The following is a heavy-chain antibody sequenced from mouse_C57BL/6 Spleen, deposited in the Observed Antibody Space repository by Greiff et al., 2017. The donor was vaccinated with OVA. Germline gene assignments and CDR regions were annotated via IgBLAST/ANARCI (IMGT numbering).Heavy chain of an antibody. V-gene: IGHV2-2*01. CDR3: ARTGDYGSSRFAY. Sequence: VQLQQSGPGLVQPSQSLSITCPVSGFSLTSYGVHWVRQSPGKGLEWLGVIWSGGSTDYNAAFISRLSISKDNSKSQVFFKMNSLQADDTAIYYCARTGDYGSSRFAYWGQGTLVTVSA. CDR2: IWSGGST. J-gene: IGHJ3*01. CDR1: GFSLTSYG. D-gene: IGHD1-1*01.